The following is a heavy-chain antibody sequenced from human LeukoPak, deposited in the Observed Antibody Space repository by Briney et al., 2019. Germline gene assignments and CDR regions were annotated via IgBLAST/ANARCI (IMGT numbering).Heavy chain of an antibody. CDR1: GGTFSSYA. V-gene: IGHV1-69*04. J-gene: IGHJ4*02. CDR2: MIPILGIA. CDR3: ARDDNYFDY. Sequence: SVEVSCKASGGTFSSYAISWVRQAPGQGLEWMGRMIPILGIANYAQKFQGRVTITADKSTSTAYMELSSLRSEDTAVYYCARDDNYFDYWGQGTLVTVSS.